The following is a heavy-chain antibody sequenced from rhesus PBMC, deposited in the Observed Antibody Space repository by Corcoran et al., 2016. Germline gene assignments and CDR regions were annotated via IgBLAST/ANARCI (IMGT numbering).Heavy chain of an antibody. CDR2: ITYSGST. V-gene: IGHV4-122*02. D-gene: IGHD6S26*01. CDR1: GYSLSSGYH. CDR3: ARDGPLGGQRLVKKFNRFDV. Sequence: QVQLQESGPGLVKPSETLFLTCAVSGYSLSSGYHWSWIRQPPGKGVEGCGYITYSGSTSYNPSLKSRVTISRDTSKNQFSLKLSSVTAADTAVYYCARDGPLGGQRLVKKFNRFDVWGPGILVTVSS. J-gene: IGHJ5-1*01.